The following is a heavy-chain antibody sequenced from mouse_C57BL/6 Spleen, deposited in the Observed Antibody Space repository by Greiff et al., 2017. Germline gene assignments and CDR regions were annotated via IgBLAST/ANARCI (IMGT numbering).Heavy chain of an antibody. CDR2: IYPGSGNT. Sequence: VMLVESGAELVRPGASVKLSCKASGYTFTDYYINWVKQRPGQGLEWIARIYPGSGNTYYNEKFKGKATLTAEKSSSTAYMQLSSLTSEDSAVYFCARELSTGYFDYWGQGTTLTVSS. J-gene: IGHJ2*01. CDR3: ARELSTGYFDY. V-gene: IGHV1-76*01. D-gene: IGHD4-1*02. CDR1: GYTFTDYY.